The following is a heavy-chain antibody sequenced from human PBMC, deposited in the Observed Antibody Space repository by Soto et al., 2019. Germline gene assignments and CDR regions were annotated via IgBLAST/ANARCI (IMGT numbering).Heavy chain of an antibody. D-gene: IGHD6-19*01. CDR3: ARARGIAVPGQGLDY. J-gene: IGHJ4*02. V-gene: IGHV6-1*01. CDR1: GDSVSINSAA. Sequence: PSQPLSLTCAISGDSVSINSAAWDWIRQSPSRGLEWLGRTYYKSKWNSDYAVSVESRITINPDTSKNQFSLQLNSVTPEDTAVYYCARARGIAVPGQGLDYWGQGTLVTVSS. CDR2: TYYKSKWNS.